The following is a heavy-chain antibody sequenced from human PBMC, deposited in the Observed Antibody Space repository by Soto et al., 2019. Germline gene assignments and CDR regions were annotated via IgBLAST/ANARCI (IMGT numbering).Heavy chain of an antibody. Sequence: EVQLVESGGGLVQPGGSLRLSCAASGFTFSDHYMDWVRQAPGKGLEWVGRTRNKANSYTTEYAASVKGRFTISRDDSKNSLYLQMNSLKTEGTAVYYCATHVYGSDAFDIWGQGTMVTVSS. V-gene: IGHV3-72*01. CDR3: ATHVYGSDAFDI. D-gene: IGHD4-17*01. CDR1: GFTFSDHY. J-gene: IGHJ3*02. CDR2: TRNKANSYTT.